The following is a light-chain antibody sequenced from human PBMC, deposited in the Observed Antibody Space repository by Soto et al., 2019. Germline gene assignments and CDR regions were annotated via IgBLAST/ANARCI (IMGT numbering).Light chain of an antibody. CDR1: QSISDL. CDR3: QQYNGFWT. CDR2: EAS. Sequence: DIQMTQSPSTLSASVGDRVTITCRASQSISDLLAWYQQKPGKAPKLLIYEASNLKSGVPSRFGGSGSGTEYTLTISSLQPDDFASYYCQQYNGFWTFGQGTKVEIK. J-gene: IGKJ1*01. V-gene: IGKV1-5*03.